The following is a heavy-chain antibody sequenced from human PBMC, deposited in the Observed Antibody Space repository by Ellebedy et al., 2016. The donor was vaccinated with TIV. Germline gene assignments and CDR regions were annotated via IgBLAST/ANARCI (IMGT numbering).Heavy chain of an antibody. D-gene: IGHD1-26*01. J-gene: IGHJ4*02. Sequence: SQTLSLTCAVYGGSFSDYYWSWIRQPPGKGLEWIGEINHSGSTNYIKSRVTISVDTSKNQFSLKLTSVTAADTAVYYCARFSGRGGSGRNAQPSLDYWGQGTLVTVSS. CDR2: INHSGST. V-gene: IGHV4-34*01. CDR3: ARFSGRGGSGRNAQPSLDY. CDR1: GGSFSDYY.